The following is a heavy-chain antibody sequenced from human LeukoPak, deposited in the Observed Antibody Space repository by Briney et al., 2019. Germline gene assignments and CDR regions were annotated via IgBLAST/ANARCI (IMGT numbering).Heavy chain of an antibody. CDR2: IRYDGSNK. CDR3: AKAAGVPAAQGVFDY. CDR1: GFTFSSYG. V-gene: IGHV3-30*02. J-gene: IGHJ4*02. Sequence: GGSLRLSCAASGFTFSSYGMHWVRQAPGKGLEWVAFIRYDGSNKYYADSVKGRFTISRDNSKNSLYLQMNSLRTEDTALYYCAKAAGVPAAQGVFDYWGQGTLVTVSS. D-gene: IGHD2-2*01.